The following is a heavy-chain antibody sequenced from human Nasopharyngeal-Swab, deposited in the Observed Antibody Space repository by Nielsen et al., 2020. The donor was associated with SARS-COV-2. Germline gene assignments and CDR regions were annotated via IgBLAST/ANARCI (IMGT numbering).Heavy chain of an antibody. V-gene: IGHV3-7*01. D-gene: IGHD1-26*01. J-gene: IGHJ6*02. CDR1: GFTFSSYW. CDR3: ARNSFSRVGGGGSSHYYYYGMDV. CDR2: IKQDGSEK. Sequence: GGSLRLSCAASGFTFSSYWMSWVRQAPGKGLEWVANIKQDGSEKYYVDSVKGRFTISRDNAKNSLYLQMNSLRAEDTAVYYLARNSFSRVGGGGSSHYYYYGMDVWGQGTTVTVSS.